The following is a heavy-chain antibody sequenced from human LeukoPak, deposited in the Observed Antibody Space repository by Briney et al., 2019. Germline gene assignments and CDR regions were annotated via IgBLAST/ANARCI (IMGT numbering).Heavy chain of an antibody. CDR3: ARDHSGTQDY. CDR1: GFTFSNYG. V-gene: IGHV3-33*01. Sequence: PGGSLRLSCAVSGFTFSNYGMHWVRQAPGKGLEWVAVIWDDGSNEYYADSVKGRFTIFRDNRRNTLYLQMNSLRAEDTAVYSCARDHSGTQDYWGQGTLVTVSS. CDR2: IWDDGSNE. J-gene: IGHJ4*02. D-gene: IGHD1-1*01.